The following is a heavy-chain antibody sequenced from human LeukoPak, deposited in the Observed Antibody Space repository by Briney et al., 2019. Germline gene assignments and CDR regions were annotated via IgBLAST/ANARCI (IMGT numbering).Heavy chain of an antibody. CDR2: ISGNGDNI. CDR3: SRDPRILDY. Sequence: PGGSLRLSCAVSGFTLDDNYMSWIRQAPGKGLECVSYISGNGDNIRYADSVKGRFIVSRDNAKNSLYLQMNSLRAEDTAVYYCSRDPRILDYWGQGTLVTDSS. D-gene: IGHD1-1*01. V-gene: IGHV3-11*04. J-gene: IGHJ4*02. CDR1: GFTLDDNY.